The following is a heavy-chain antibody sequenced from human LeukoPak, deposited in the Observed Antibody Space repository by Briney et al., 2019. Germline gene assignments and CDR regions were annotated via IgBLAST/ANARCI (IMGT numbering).Heavy chain of an antibody. CDR1: GFTFSSYA. CDR2: ISGSGGST. V-gene: IGHV3-23*01. D-gene: IGHD3-9*01. CDR3: AKEREYYDILANAEYFQH. Sequence: GGSLRLSCAASGFTFSSYAMSWVRQAPGKGLEWVSAISGSGGSTYYADSVKGRFTISRDNSKNTLYLQMNSLRAEDTAVYYCAKEREYYDILANAEYFQHWGQGTLVTVSS. J-gene: IGHJ1*01.